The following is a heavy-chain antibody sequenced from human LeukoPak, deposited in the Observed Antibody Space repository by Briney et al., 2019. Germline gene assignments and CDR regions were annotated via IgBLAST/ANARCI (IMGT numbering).Heavy chain of an antibody. CDR3: AKVGVAGTSRYFDY. J-gene: IGHJ4*02. CDR2: ISYDGSNK. D-gene: IGHD6-19*01. V-gene: IGHV3-30*18. Sequence: GGSLRLSCAASGLTFSSYGMHWVRQAPGKGLEWVAVISYDGSNKYYADSVKGRFTISRDNSKNTLYLQMNSLRAEDTAVYYCAKVGVAGTSRYFDYWGQGTLVTVSS. CDR1: GLTFSSYG.